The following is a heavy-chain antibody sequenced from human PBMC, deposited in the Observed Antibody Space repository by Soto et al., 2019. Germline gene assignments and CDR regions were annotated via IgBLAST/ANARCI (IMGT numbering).Heavy chain of an antibody. CDR3: ASGHGDGISSYYYYGMDV. V-gene: IGHV1-69*13. J-gene: IGHJ6*02. CDR1: GGTFSSYA. D-gene: IGHD4-17*01. Sequence: ASVKVSCKASGGTFSSYAISWVRQAPGQGLEWMGGIIPIFGTANYAQKFQGRVTITADESTSTAYMELSSLRSEDTAVYYCASGHGDGISSYYYYGMDVWGQGTTVTVSS. CDR2: IIPIFGTA.